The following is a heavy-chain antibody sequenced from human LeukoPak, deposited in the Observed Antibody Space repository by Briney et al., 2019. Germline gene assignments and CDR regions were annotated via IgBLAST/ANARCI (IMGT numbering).Heavy chain of an antibody. J-gene: IGHJ4*02. CDR2: INHSGST. V-gene: IGHV4-34*01. D-gene: IGHD3-22*01. CDR1: GGSFSGYY. CDR3: ARGPKTQNNYDSSGYGD. Sequence: PSETLSLTCAVCGGSFSGYYWSWIRQPPGKGLEWIGEINHSGSTNYNPSLKSRVTISVDTSKNQFSLKLSSVTAADTAVYYCARGPKTQNNYDSSGYGDWGQGTLVTVSS.